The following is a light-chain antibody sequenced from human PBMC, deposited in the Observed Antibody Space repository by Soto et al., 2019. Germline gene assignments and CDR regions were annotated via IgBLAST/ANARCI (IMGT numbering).Light chain of an antibody. CDR3: QTWGSGIHVV. V-gene: IGLV4-69*01. CDR1: SGHISSA. J-gene: IGLJ2*01. CDR2: LNSNGSH. Sequence: QSVLTQSPSASASLGASVKITCTLSSGHISSAIAWHQQQPEKGPRYLMRLNSNGSHSKGDGIPDCFSGSSSGAERYLTISRLQYEDESYYYCQTWGSGIHVVFGGGTKLTVL.